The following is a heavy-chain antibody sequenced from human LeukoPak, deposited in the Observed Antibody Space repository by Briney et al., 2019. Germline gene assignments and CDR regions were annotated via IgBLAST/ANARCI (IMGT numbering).Heavy chain of an antibody. V-gene: IGHV4-34*01. J-gene: IGHJ6*03. CDR1: GGSFSGYY. CDR3: AGVPEWIHLWTREHYYMDV. Sequence: SETLSLTCAVYGGSFSGYYWGWIRQPPGKGLEWIGEINHSGSTNYNPSLKSRVTISVDTSKNQFSLKLSSVTAADTAVYYCAGVPEWIHLWTREHYYMDVWGKGTTVTVSS. D-gene: IGHD5-18*01. CDR2: INHSGST.